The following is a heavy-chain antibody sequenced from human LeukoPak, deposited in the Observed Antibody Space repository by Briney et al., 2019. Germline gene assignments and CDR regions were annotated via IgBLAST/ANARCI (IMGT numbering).Heavy chain of an antibody. Sequence: ASVKVSCKTSGYIFTDHYIHWIRQTPRRGLEWLGWINPQRGSTDSAQNFQGRLTMTRGTSINTAYMELFSLTSDDTAIYYCARSTLIMIRGAVDYWGQGSLVAVSS. V-gene: IGHV1-2*02. CDR1: GYIFTDHY. D-gene: IGHD3-10*01. CDR2: INPQRGST. J-gene: IGHJ4*02. CDR3: ARSTLIMIRGAVDY.